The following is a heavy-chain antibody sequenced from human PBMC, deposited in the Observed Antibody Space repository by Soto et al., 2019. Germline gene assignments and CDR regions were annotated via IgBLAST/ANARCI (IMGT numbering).Heavy chain of an antibody. V-gene: IGHV4-34*01. Sequence: PSETLSLTCAVYGGSFSGYYWSWIRQPPGKGLEWIGEINHSGSTNYNPSLKSRVTISVDTSRNQFSLKLSSVTAADTAVYYCARAEVRIVGATIYYYYGMDVWGQGTTVTVSS. J-gene: IGHJ6*02. CDR3: ARAEVRIVGATIYYYYGMDV. CDR1: GGSFSGYY. D-gene: IGHD1-26*01. CDR2: INHSGST.